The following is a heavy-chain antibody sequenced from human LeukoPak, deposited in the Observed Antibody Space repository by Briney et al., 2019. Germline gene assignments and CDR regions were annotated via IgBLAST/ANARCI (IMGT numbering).Heavy chain of an antibody. D-gene: IGHD3-3*01. CDR3: ARGSANYDFWSGYSSDAFDI. CDR1: GFTVSSNY. Sequence: PGGSLRLSCAASGFTVSSNYMSWVRQAPGKGLEWVSVIYSGGSTYYADSVKGRFTISRDNSKNTLYLQMNSLRAEDTAVYYCARGSANYDFWSGYSSDAFDIWGQGTMVTVSS. V-gene: IGHV3-53*01. J-gene: IGHJ3*02. CDR2: IYSGGST.